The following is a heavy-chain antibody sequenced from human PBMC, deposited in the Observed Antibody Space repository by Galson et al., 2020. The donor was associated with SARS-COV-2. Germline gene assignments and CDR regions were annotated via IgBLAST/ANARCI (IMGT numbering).Heavy chain of an antibody. D-gene: IGHD2-2*01. J-gene: IGHJ3*02. Sequence: SETLSLTCTVSGGSISSYYWSWIRQPPGKGLEWIGYIYYSGSTNYNPSLKSRVTISVDTSKNQFSLKLSSVTAADTAVYYCAREGCSSTSCPSAFDIWAKGQWSPSLQ. CDR3: AREGCSSTSCPSAFDI. CDR2: IYYSGST. V-gene: IGHV4-59*01. CDR1: GGSISSYY.